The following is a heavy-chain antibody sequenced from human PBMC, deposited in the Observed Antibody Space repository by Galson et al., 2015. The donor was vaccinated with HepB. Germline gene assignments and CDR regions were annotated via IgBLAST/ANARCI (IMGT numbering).Heavy chain of an antibody. Sequence: SVKVSCKASGYTFSSYSITWVRQAPGQGLEWMGWISPHNRDTEYARKLQGRVTMTTDTFTSTAYMEFRSLRSDDTAVYYCARGAHVGEVGGIQNNWFDPWGQGTLVTVSS. J-gene: IGHJ5*02. D-gene: IGHD2-15*01. CDR1: GYTFSSYS. CDR2: ISPHNRDT. CDR3: ARGAHVGEVGGIQNNWFDP. V-gene: IGHV1-18*01.